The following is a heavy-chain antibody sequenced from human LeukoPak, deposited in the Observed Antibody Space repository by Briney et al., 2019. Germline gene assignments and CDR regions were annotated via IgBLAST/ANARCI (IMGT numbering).Heavy chain of an antibody. CDR3: ARGGVLKSVDY. CDR1: GGFISGHY. J-gene: IGHJ4*02. CDR2: IYDSGST. V-gene: IGHV4-59*11. D-gene: IGHD3-16*01. Sequence: PSETLSLTCTVSGGFISGHYWSWIRQPPGKGLEWIGYIYDSGSTTYNPSLKSRVTISVDTSKNQFSLKLSSVTAADTAVYYCARGGVLKSVDYWGQGTLVTVSS.